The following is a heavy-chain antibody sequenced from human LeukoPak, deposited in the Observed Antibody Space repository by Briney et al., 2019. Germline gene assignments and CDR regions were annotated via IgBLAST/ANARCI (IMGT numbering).Heavy chain of an antibody. Sequence: PSETLSLTCTVSGGSISSGDYYWIWIRQPPGKGLEWIVYIYYSGSTYYNPSLKSRVTISVDTSKNQFSLKLSSVTAADTAVYYCATTHGVMVYAIVYWGQGTLVTVSS. CDR3: ATTHGVMVYAIVY. CDR1: GGSISSGDYY. J-gene: IGHJ4*02. V-gene: IGHV4-30-4*01. CDR2: IYYSGST. D-gene: IGHD2-8*01.